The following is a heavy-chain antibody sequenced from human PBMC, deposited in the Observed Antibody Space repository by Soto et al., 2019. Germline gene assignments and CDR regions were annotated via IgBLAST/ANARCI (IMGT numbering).Heavy chain of an antibody. CDR3: ARNGVVNYDSSGYYHEYFQH. Sequence: PGGSLRLSCAASGFTFSSYGMNWVRQAPGKGLERVSYISSSGSTIYYADSVKGRFTISRDNAKNSLYLQMNSLRAEDTAVYYCARNGVVNYDSSGYYHEYFQHWGHGTLVTVSS. CDR1: GFTFSSYG. CDR2: ISSSGSTI. D-gene: IGHD3-22*01. V-gene: IGHV3-48*03. J-gene: IGHJ1*01.